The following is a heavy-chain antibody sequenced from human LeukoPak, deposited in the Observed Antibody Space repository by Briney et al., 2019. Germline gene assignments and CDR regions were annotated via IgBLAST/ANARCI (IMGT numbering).Heavy chain of an antibody. CDR2: ISGSGANT. CDR3: ATYTHWVAGDV. D-gene: IGHD3-16*01. J-gene: IGHJ6*02. V-gene: IGHV3-23*01. Sequence: GGSLRLSCAASAFIFTRYAVSWVRQAPGKGLEWVSTISGSGANTYYADSVRGRFTISRDNSKNTLYLQMSSLRPEDTAVYYCATYTHWVAGDVWGQGTTVTVSS. CDR1: AFIFTRYA.